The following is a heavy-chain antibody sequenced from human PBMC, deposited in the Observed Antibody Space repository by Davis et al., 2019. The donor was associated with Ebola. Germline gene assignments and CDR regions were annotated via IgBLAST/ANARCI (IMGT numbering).Heavy chain of an antibody. Sequence: SVKVSCKASGYTFTSYGISWVRQAPGQGLEWMGGIIPIFGTANYAQKFQGRVTITADESTSTAYMELSSLRSEDTAVYYCARTSGYEYYYYYGMDVWGQGTTVTVSS. D-gene: IGHD5-12*01. CDR3: ARTSGYEYYYYYGMDV. V-gene: IGHV1-69*13. CDR1: GYTFTSYG. J-gene: IGHJ6*02. CDR2: IIPIFGTA.